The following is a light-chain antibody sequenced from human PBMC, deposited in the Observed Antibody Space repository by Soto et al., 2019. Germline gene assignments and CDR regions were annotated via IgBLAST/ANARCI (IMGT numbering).Light chain of an antibody. Sequence: QSALTQPASVSGSPGQTITISCTGTSSDVGAYNYVSWYQQHPGKAPKLMIYEVSNRPSGVSDRFSGSKSGNTASLTISGLQAADEADYYCSSKRTTARLVFGIGTKVTVL. CDR1: SSDVGAYNY. J-gene: IGLJ1*01. CDR3: SSKRTTARLV. CDR2: EVS. V-gene: IGLV2-14*01.